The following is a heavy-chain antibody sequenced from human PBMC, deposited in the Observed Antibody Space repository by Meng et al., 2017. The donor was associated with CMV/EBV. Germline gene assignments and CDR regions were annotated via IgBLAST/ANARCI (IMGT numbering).Heavy chain of an antibody. CDR1: GYTFTGYD. Sequence: QVQLVASGVYRKKPAAAVKVSCKASGYTFTGYDMHWVRQAHGPGLEWMGWINPNSGGTNYAQKFQGRVTMTRDTSISTAYMELSRLRSDDTAVYYCARARGRVVVVAPFDYWGQGTLVTVSS. CDR3: ARARGRVVVVAPFDY. CDR2: INPNSGGT. D-gene: IGHD2-15*01. J-gene: IGHJ4*02. V-gene: IGHV1-2*02.